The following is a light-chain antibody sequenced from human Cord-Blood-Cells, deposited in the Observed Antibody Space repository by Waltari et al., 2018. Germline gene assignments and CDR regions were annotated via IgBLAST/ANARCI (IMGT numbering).Light chain of an antibody. J-gene: IGKJ4*01. CDR1: QSISSY. Sequence: DIQMTQSPSSLSASVGDRVTITCQASQSISSYLNWYQQKPGKAPKLLIYAASRLQSGVPSRFSGSGSGTDFTLNISSPQPEDFATYYCQQSYSTPLTFGRGTKVEIK. CDR2: AAS. V-gene: IGKV1-39*01. CDR3: QQSYSTPLT.